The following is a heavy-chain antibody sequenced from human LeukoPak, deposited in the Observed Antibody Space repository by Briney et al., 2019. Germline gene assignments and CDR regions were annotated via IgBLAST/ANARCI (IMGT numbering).Heavy chain of an antibody. D-gene: IGHD5-12*01. CDR2: MYSSGST. CDR1: GGSITSYY. V-gene: IGHV4-4*07. CDR3: ARGSVDLLTTGAYYYMDV. Sequence: SETLSLTCTLSGGSITSYYWNWIRQPAGKGLEWIGRMYSSGSTDYNPSLKSRVTMSVDKSKNQFSLKLSPETAADMAMYYCARGSVDLLTTGAYYYMDVWGKGTTVTVSS. J-gene: IGHJ6*03.